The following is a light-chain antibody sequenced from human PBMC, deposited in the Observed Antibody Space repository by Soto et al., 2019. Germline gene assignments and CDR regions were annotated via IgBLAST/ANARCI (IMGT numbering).Light chain of an antibody. CDR1: QRISND. J-gene: IGKJ1*01. Sequence: EVLMTQSPATLSVSPGERVILSCRASQRISNDLAWNRGXXXQXXRXXXXXXXXXXXGIPDKFSGSGSGTEFTLTISSLQSEDFAVYFCQQYNNWPPWTFGKGTKVDIK. CDR2: XXX. V-gene: IGKV3-15*01. CDR3: QQYNNWPPWT.